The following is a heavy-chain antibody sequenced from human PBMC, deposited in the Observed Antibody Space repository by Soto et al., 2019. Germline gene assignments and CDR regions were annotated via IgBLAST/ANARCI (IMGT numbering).Heavy chain of an antibody. J-gene: IGHJ4*02. V-gene: IGHV1-69*01. CDR2: IIPIFGTA. Sequence: QVQLVQSGAEVKKPGSSVKVSCKASGGTFSSYAISWVRQAPGQGLEWMGGIIPIFGTANYAQKFQGRVTITADESTSTAYMELSSLRSEDTAVYYCARGGGSYCSSTSCYSALPEHYFDYWGQGTLATVSS. CDR3: ARGGGSYCSSTSCYSALPEHYFDY. CDR1: GGTFSSYA. D-gene: IGHD2-2*01.